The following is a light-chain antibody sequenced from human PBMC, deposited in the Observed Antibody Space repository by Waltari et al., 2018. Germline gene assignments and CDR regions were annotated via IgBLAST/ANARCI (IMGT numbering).Light chain of an antibody. CDR2: DAS. Sequence: DIQMTQSPSSMSASVGDRVSITCQASQDIRNYLSWYQQKPEKAPKLLIYDASNLETGVPSRFSGSASGTDFTFTISSLQPEDIGTYYCQQYKDLPRTFGQGTKVEFK. V-gene: IGKV1-33*01. J-gene: IGKJ1*01. CDR1: QDIRNY. CDR3: QQYKDLPRT.